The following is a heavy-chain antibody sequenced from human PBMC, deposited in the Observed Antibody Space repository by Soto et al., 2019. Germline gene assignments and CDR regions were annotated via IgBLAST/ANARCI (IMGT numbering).Heavy chain of an antibody. V-gene: IGHV3-33*08. J-gene: IGHJ4*02. CDR3: ARDGYCSGGSCYSVPVFDY. D-gene: IGHD2-15*01. Sequence: GGSLRLSSAASGLPFSSYGMHWVRPAPGKGLEWVAVIWYDGSNKYYADSVKGRFTISRDNSKNTLYLQMNSLRAEDTAVYYCARDGYCSGGSCYSVPVFDYWGQGTLVTVSS. CDR2: IWYDGSNK. CDR1: GLPFSSYG.